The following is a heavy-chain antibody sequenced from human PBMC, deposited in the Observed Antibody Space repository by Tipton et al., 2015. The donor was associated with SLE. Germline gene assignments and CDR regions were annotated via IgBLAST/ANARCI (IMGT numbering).Heavy chain of an antibody. D-gene: IGHD5-18*01. V-gene: IGHV4-59*11. CDR3: ARGAGIQLWLPSAFDI. Sequence: GLVKPSETLSLTCTVSGGSISSHYWSWIRQPPGKGLEWIGYIYYSGSTNYNPPLKSRVTISVDTSKNQFSLKLSSVTAADTAVYYCARGAGIQLWLPSAFDIWGQGTMVTVSS. CDR1: GGSISSHY. CDR2: IYYSGST. J-gene: IGHJ3*02.